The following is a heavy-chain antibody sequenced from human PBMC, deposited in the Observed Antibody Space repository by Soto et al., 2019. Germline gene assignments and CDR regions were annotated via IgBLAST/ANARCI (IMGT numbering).Heavy chain of an antibody. CDR3: ARVIPGVEAWFDP. V-gene: IGHV4-30-4*02. CDR1: GGSISSGDYH. J-gene: IGHJ5*02. D-gene: IGHD2-2*01. Sequence: SETLSLTCTVSGGSISSGDYHWSWIRQPPGKGLEWIGYIYNSGSAYYNPSLKSRVTISVDTSTSTAYMDLRSLTSDDTAVYYCARVIPGVEAWFDPWGQGTLVTVSS. CDR2: IYNSGSA.